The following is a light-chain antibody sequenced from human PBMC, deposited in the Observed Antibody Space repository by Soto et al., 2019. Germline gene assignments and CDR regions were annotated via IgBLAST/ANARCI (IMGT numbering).Light chain of an antibody. CDR2: EVS. J-gene: IGLJ6*01. CDR1: TSDVGGYNY. V-gene: IGLV2-14*01. Sequence: QSALTQPASVSGSPGQSITISCTGTTSDVGGYNYVSWYQQHPGKAPKLMIYEVSNRPSGVSNRFSGSKSGNTASLTISGLQAEDEAAYYCTSYTPTGALVFGSGTKVTVL. CDR3: TSYTPTGALV.